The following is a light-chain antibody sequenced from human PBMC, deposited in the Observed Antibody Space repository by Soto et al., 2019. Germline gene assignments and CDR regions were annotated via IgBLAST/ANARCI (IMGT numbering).Light chain of an antibody. J-gene: IGLJ2*01. CDR1: SSNIGSKN. V-gene: IGLV1-44*01. CDR2: SDN. CDR3: AAWDDSLNGPHVL. Sequence: QSVLTQPPSASRTPGQRVTISCTGSSSNIGSKNVNWYQQLPGTAPKLLIYSDNQRPSGVPGRFSGSKSGTSASLAISGLQSEDEADYYCAAWDDSLNGPHVLFGGGTQLTVL.